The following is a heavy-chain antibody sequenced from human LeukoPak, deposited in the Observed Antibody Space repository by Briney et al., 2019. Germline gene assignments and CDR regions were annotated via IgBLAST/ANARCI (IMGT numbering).Heavy chain of an antibody. V-gene: IGHV3-23*01. D-gene: IGHD6-19*01. CDR1: GFTFTTYA. CDR3: AKDLALAGTGGGFDV. Sequence: GGSLRLSCAASGFTFTTYAINWVRQAPGKGLEWVSGISGGGDKAYYADSVNGRFTISRDNSKNTVSLQMSSLRAEDTAIYYCAKDLALAGTGGGFDVWGQGTRVAVSS. J-gene: IGHJ3*01. CDR2: ISGGGDKA.